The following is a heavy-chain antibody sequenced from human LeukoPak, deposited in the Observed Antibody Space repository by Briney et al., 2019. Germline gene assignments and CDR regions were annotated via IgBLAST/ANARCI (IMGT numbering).Heavy chain of an antibody. Sequence: GASVKVSCKASGYTFTGYYMHWVRQAPGQGLEWMGWINPNSGGTNYAQKFQGRVTMTRDTSISTAYMELSRLRSDDTAVYYCARDLSRYDFWSGNTNNWFDPWGQGTLVTVSS. CDR3: ARDLSRYDFWSGNTNNWFDP. CDR2: INPNSGGT. J-gene: IGHJ5*02. CDR1: GYTFTGYY. V-gene: IGHV1-2*02. D-gene: IGHD3-3*01.